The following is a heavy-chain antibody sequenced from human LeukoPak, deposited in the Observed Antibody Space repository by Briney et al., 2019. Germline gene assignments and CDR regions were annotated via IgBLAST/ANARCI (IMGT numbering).Heavy chain of an antibody. V-gene: IGHV1-2*02. J-gene: IGHJ4*02. CDR1: GYTFTGYY. Sequence: GESLKISCKASGYTFTGYYMHWVRQAPGQGLEWMGWINPNSGGTNYAQKFQGRVTMTRDTSISTAYMELSRLRSDDTAVYYCARDLWFGEFSLDYWGQGTLVTVSS. D-gene: IGHD3-10*01. CDR3: ARDLWFGEFSLDY. CDR2: INPNSGGT.